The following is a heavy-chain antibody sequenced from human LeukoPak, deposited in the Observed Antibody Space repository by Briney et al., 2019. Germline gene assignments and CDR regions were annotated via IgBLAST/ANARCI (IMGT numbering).Heavy chain of an antibody. V-gene: IGHV3-30*02. CDR3: AKDVIPPHMEHDWFDP. CDR2: IRYDGSNK. J-gene: IGHJ5*02. Sequence: GGSLRLSCAASGFTFSSYGMHWVRQAPGKGLEGVAFIRYDGSNKYYADSVKGRFTISRDNSKNTLYLQMNSLRAEDTAVYYCAKDVIPPHMEHDWFDPWGQGTLVTVSS. CDR1: GFTFSSYG. D-gene: IGHD2/OR15-2a*01.